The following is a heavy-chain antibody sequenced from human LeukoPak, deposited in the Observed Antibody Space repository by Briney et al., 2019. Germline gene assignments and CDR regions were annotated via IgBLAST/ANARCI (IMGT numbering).Heavy chain of an antibody. V-gene: IGHV3-9*01. CDR3: AAGPIKAMSDVR. Sequence: PGGSLRLSCAASGFPFDDYAMHRVRQAPGKGLEWVSGISWNSGSLDYVDSVKGRFTISRDNAKNSLYLEMNSLRPEDTAVYYCAAGPIKAMSDVRWGQGTLVTVSS. CDR2: ISWNSGSL. D-gene: IGHD2-21*01. J-gene: IGHJ4*02. CDR1: GFPFDDYA.